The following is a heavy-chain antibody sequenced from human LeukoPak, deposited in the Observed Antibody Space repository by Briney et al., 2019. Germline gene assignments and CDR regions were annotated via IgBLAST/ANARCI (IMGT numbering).Heavy chain of an antibody. CDR2: ISSSSGYI. Sequence: GGSLRLSCAASGFTFSSYSMNWVRQAPGKGLEWVSSISSSSGYIYYADSVKGRFTISRDNAKNSLYLQMNSLRAEDTAVYYCARDLSYYYYMGVWGKGTTVTVSS. J-gene: IGHJ6*03. CDR3: ARDLSYYYYMGV. CDR1: GFTFSSYS. V-gene: IGHV3-21*01.